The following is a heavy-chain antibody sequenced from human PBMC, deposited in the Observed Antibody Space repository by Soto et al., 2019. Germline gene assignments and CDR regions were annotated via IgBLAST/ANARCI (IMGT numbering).Heavy chain of an antibody. CDR3: ARSSLSITGTRRHYGMDV. Sequence: PGESLKISCKGSGYSFTSYWISWVRQMHGKGLEWMGRIDPSDSYTNYSPSFQGHVTISADKSISTAYLQWSSLKASDTAMYYCARSSLSITGTRRHYGMDVWGQGTTVTVSS. CDR1: GYSFTSYW. CDR2: IDPSDSYT. V-gene: IGHV5-10-1*01. D-gene: IGHD1-20*01. J-gene: IGHJ6*02.